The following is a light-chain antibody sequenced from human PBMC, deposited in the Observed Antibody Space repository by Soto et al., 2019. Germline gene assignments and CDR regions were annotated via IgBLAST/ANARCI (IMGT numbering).Light chain of an antibody. V-gene: IGKV3D-15*01. CDR1: QSVNIY. Sequence: EIVMTHSPATLSVSPGERATLSCRASQSVNIYLAWYQQKPGQAPRLLIFGASSRATGIPARFSGSGSGTEFNLTISSLQSEDFAVYFCQQYDDWLRLTFGGGTLVDIK. J-gene: IGKJ4*01. CDR3: QQYDDWLRLT. CDR2: GAS.